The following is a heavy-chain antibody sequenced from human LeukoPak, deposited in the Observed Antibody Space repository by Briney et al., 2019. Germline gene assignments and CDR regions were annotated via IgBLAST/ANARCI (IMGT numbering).Heavy chain of an antibody. CDR1: GFSFSSYW. CDR3: ANEYSKGDI. V-gene: IGHV3-23*01. Sequence: HPGGSLRLSCAASGFSFSSYWLSWVRQAPGKGLEWVSAISGSGGSTYYADSVKGRFTISRDNSKNTLYLQMNSLRAEDAAVYYCANEYSKGDIWGQGTMVTVSS. J-gene: IGHJ3*02. CDR2: ISGSGGST. D-gene: IGHD4-11*01.